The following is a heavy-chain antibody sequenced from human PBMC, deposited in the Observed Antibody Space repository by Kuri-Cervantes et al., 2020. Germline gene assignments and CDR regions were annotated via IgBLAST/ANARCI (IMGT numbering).Heavy chain of an antibody. CDR1: GFTFSSYA. Sequence: SLKISCAASGFTFSSYAMHWVRQAPGKGLEWVAVISYDGSNKYYADSVKGRFTISRDNSKNTLYLQMNSLRAEDTAVYYCARQHPYYYDSSGYYRGDWFDPWGQGTLVTVSS. CDR3: ARQHPYYYDSSGYYRGDWFDP. V-gene: IGHV3-30-3*01. J-gene: IGHJ5*02. D-gene: IGHD3-22*01. CDR2: ISYDGSNK.